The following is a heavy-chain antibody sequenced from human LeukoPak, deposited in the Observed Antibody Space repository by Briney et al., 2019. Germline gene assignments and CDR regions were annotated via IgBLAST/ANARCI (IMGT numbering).Heavy chain of an antibody. V-gene: IGHV4-4*02. CDR2: IYHSGST. CDR1: GGSISSSNW. Sequence: SETLSLTCAVSGGSISSSNWWSWVRQPPGKGLEWIGEIYHSGSTNYNPSLKSRVTISVDKSKNQFSLKLSSVTAADTAVYYCARDQSREHSSGYYSPLDYWDQGTLVTVSS. D-gene: IGHD3-22*01. CDR3: ARDQSREHSSGYYSPLDY. J-gene: IGHJ4*02.